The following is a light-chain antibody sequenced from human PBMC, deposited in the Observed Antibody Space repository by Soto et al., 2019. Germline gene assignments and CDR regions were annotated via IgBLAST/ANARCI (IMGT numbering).Light chain of an antibody. CDR1: QSVSSY. Sequence: EIVLTQSPATLSLSPGERATLSCRASQSVSSYLAWYQQKPGQAPRLLVYDASSRATGIPARFSGSGSGIDFTLTITSLEPEDFAVYYCQQRSSWPSTFGGGTKVEI. CDR3: QQRSSWPST. V-gene: IGKV3-11*01. J-gene: IGKJ4*01. CDR2: DAS.